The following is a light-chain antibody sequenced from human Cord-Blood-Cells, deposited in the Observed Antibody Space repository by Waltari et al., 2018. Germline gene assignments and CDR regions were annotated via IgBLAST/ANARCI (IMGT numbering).Light chain of an antibody. J-gene: IGLJ1*01. CDR1: NIGRKS. Sequence: SYVLTQPPSVSVAPGKTARITCGGNNIGRKSVHWYQQKPGQAPVLVIYYESDRPSGIPERFSGSNSGNTATLTISRVEAGDEADYYCQVWDSSSDRLYVFGTGTKVTVL. CDR2: YES. V-gene: IGLV3-21*04. CDR3: QVWDSSSDRLYV.